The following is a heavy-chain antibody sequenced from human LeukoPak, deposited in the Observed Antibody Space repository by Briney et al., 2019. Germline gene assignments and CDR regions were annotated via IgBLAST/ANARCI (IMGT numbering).Heavy chain of an antibody. CDR2: IIPIFGTA. J-gene: IGHJ3*02. CDR1: GGTFISYA. D-gene: IGHD3-3*01. Sequence: ASVKVSCKASGGTFISYAISWVRRAPGQGLEWMGGIIPIFGTANYAQKFQGRVTITADESTSTAYMELSSLRSEDTAVYYCASSTPGQDLEWLSNVDAFDIWGQGTMVTVSS. CDR3: ASSTPGQDLEWLSNVDAFDI. V-gene: IGHV1-69*13.